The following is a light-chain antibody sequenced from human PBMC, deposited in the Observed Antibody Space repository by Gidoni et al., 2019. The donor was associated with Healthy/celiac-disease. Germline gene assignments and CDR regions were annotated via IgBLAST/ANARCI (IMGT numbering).Light chain of an antibody. V-gene: IGLV2-14*01. CDR3: SSYTSSSTLV. J-gene: IGLJ2*01. CDR1: SSDVGGYNY. Sequence: QSALTQPASVSGSPGQSITISWTGTSSDVGGYNYVSWYQQHPGKAPKLMIYEVSNRPSGVPDRFSGSKSGNTASLTISGLQAEDEADYYCSSYTSSSTLVFGGGTKLTVL. CDR2: EVS.